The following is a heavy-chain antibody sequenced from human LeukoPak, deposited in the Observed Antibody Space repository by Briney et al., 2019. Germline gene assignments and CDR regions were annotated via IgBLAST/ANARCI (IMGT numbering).Heavy chain of an antibody. CDR3: AKRGPGSNDFWSGLHYYFDY. J-gene: IGHJ4*02. CDR1: GFTFSNCW. D-gene: IGHD3-3*01. Sequence: PGGSLRLSCAASGFTFSNCWLHWVRQAPGKGLVWVSRINSDGSSTSYADSVKGRFTISRDNAKNTLYLQMNSLRAEDTAVYYCAKRGPGSNDFWSGLHYYFDYWGQGTLVTVSS. CDR2: INSDGSST. V-gene: IGHV3-74*01.